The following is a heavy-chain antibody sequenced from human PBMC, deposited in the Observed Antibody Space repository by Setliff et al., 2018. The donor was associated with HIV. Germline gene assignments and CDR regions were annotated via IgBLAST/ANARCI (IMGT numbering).Heavy chain of an antibody. Sequence: SETLSLTCSVSGDSIGTYYWNWIRQTPGKGLEWIGSFYYSGRTYYSPSLRSRVTISVDTSKNQFSLRLSSVTAADTAVYYCASTGYSSGWSLDYWGQGTLVTVSS. J-gene: IGHJ4*02. V-gene: IGHV4-59*05. CDR3: ASTGYSSGWSLDY. CDR1: GDSIGTYY. D-gene: IGHD6-19*01. CDR2: FYYSGRT.